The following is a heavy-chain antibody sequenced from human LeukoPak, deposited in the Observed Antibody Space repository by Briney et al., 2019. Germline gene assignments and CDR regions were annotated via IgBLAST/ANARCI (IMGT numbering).Heavy chain of an antibody. V-gene: IGHV4-39*01. CDR2: IYYSGST. Sequence: SETLSLTCTVSGGSISSSRYYSGWIRQPPGKGLEWIGSIYYSGSTYYNPSLKSRVTISVDTSKNQFSLKLSTLTAEDTAVYYCAPTRYSSCWSWLDYRGQGTLVTVSS. CDR1: GGSISSSRYY. J-gene: IGHJ4*02. CDR3: APTRYSSCWSWLDY. D-gene: IGHD6-19*01.